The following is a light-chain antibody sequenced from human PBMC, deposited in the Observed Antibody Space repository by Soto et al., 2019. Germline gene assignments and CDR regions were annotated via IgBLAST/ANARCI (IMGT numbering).Light chain of an antibody. V-gene: IGKV1-5*01. J-gene: IGKJ1*01. CDR2: DAS. CDR3: QHYNSYSEA. CDR1: QNIRSR. Sequence: DFQMTQSPTTLSASVLDIVTITWRASQNIRSRLAWFQQKPGKAPKLLIYDASSLESGVPQRFSGSGSGTEFTLTISSLQPDDFATYYCQHYNSYSEAFGQGTKVDIK.